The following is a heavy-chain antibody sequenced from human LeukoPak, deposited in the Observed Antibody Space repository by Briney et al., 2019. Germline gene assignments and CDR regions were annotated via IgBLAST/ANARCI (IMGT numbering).Heavy chain of an antibody. CDR1: GFTVSSNY. V-gene: IGHV3-53*01. CDR2: IYSGGNT. D-gene: IGHD1/OR15-1a*01. CDR3: AREWEQD. J-gene: IGHJ4*02. Sequence: GGSLRLSCAASGFTVSSNYMSWVRQAPGKGLEWVSVIYSGGNTYYADSVKGRFTISKDNSKNTLYLQMNSLRAEDTAVYCCAREWEQDWGQGTLVTVSS.